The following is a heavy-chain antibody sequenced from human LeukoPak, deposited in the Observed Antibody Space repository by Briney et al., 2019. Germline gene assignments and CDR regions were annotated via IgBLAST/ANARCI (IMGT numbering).Heavy chain of an antibody. J-gene: IGHJ4*02. V-gene: IGHV1-69*13. Sequence: GASVKVSCKASGYTFTSYYMHWVRQAPGQGLEWMGGIIPIFGTANYAQKFQGRVTITADESTSTAYMELSSLRSGDTAVYYCARERRNYYDSSGYYQRTTGYYFDYWGQGTLVTVSS. CDR1: GYTFTSYY. CDR2: IIPIFGTA. D-gene: IGHD3-22*01. CDR3: ARERRNYYDSSGYYQRTTGYYFDY.